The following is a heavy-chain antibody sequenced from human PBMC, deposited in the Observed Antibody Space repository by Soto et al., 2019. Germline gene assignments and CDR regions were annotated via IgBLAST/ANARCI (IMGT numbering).Heavy chain of an antibody. Sequence: QVQLVESGGGVVQPGRSLRLSCAASGFIFSGYTMHWVRQAPGKGLEWVAVTSYDGSNKYYVDSVKGRFTISRDNSKNTLYLQMNSLRAEDKAVYYCARDREYFDYWGQGTLVNVSS. J-gene: IGHJ4*02. V-gene: IGHV3-30-3*01. CDR1: GFIFSGYT. CDR2: TSYDGSNK. CDR3: ARDREYFDY.